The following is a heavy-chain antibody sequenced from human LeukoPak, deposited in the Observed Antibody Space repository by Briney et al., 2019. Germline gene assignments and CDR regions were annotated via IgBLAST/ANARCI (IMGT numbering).Heavy chain of an antibody. V-gene: IGHV3-48*04. CDR1: GFTFSSHG. Sequence: GGSLRLSCAASGFTFSSHGMNWVRQAPGKGLEWVSYISSSGSTIYYADSVKGRFTISRDNAKNSLYLQMNSLRAEDTAVYYCAREDSGYGDYWGQGTLVTVSS. CDR2: ISSSGSTI. J-gene: IGHJ4*02. D-gene: IGHD5-12*01. CDR3: AREDSGYGDY.